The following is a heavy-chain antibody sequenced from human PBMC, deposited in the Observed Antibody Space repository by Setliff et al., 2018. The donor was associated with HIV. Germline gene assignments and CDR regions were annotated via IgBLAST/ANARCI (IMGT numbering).Heavy chain of an antibody. CDR3: AREALHAGGWRGAFDI. V-gene: IGHV4-39*07. D-gene: IGHD6-19*01. Sequence: ASETLSLTCTVSGGSISSTTYYWGWIRQPPGKGLEWIGTIYHSGSTYYNPSLKSRVTISVDTSKNQFSLNLSAVTAADTAVYYCAREALHAGGWRGAFDIWGQGTMVTVSS. CDR1: GGSISSTTYY. J-gene: IGHJ3*02. CDR2: IYHSGST.